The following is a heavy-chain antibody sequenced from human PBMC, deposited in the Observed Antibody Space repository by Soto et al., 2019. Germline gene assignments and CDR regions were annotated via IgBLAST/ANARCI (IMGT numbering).Heavy chain of an antibody. CDR2: MNPNSGNT. V-gene: IGHV1-8*01. CDR3: ARGSSTGYGVSFDY. D-gene: IGHD6-13*01. CDR1: GYTFTSYD. J-gene: IGHJ4*02. Sequence: QVQLVQSGAEVKKPGASVKVSCKASGYTFTSYDINWVRQAPGQGLEWMGWMNPNSGNTGYAQKFQGRVTMTRYTSIDTAYMELNTLRSEDTAVYYCARGSSTGYGVSFDYLGQGTLVTVSS.